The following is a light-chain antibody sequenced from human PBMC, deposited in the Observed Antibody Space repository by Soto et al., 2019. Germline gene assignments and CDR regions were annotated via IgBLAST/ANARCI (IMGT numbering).Light chain of an antibody. V-gene: IGKV1-5*01. CDR3: QQYESYSPWT. Sequence: DIQMTQSPSALSASVGDRATIXXRASQSISSWLAWYQQKPGKAPKLVXYDASTLQSGVPSRYSGSGSGTEFTLTISNLQPDDFATYYCQQYESYSPWTFGQGTKVDIK. J-gene: IGKJ1*01. CDR2: DAS. CDR1: QSISSW.